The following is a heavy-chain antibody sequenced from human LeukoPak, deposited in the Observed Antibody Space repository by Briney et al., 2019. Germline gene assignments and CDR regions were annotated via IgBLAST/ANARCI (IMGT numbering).Heavy chain of an antibody. Sequence: HPGGSLRLSCAASGFTLSSYAMSWVRQGPGKGLEWVSAISVSGNTYHADSVKGRFTISRDSSKNTLYLQMNSLRAEDTAVYYCAREGKLDYYYYMDVWGKGTTVTVSS. D-gene: IGHD3-10*01. CDR1: GFTLSSYA. V-gene: IGHV3-23*01. J-gene: IGHJ6*03. CDR2: ISVSGNT. CDR3: AREGKLDYYYYMDV.